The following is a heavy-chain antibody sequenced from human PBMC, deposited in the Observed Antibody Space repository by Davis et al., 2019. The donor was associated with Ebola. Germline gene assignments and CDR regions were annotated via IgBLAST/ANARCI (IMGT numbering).Heavy chain of an antibody. CDR1: GYTFTGYY. J-gene: IGHJ6*02. D-gene: IGHD3-9*01. Sequence: ASVKVSCKASGYTFTGYYMHWVRQAPGQGLEWMGWINPNSGGTNYAQKFRGWVTMTRDTSISTAYMELSRLRSDDTAVYYCARGPSRMVDSRYFDRSYGMDVWGQGTTVTVSS. CDR2: INPNSGGT. CDR3: ARGPSRMVDSRYFDRSYGMDV. V-gene: IGHV1-2*04.